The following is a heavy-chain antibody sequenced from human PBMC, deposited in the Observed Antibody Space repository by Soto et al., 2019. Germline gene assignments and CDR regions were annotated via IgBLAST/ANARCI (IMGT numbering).Heavy chain of an antibody. CDR1: GDSISSGGYS. V-gene: IGHV4-30-2*05. D-gene: IGHD5-18*01. J-gene: IGHJ4*02. CDR2: IYHSGST. CDR3: ARRARVGKQLWLPFDY. Sequence: PSEKLSLTCAGSGDSISSGGYSWSWIRQPPGKGLEWIGYIYHSGSTYYNPSLKSRVTISVDTVYMELNSLTSEDTAVYYCARRARVGKQLWLPFDYWAQGTLVTVSS.